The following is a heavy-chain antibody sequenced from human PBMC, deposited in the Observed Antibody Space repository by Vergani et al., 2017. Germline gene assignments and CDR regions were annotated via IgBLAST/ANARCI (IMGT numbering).Heavy chain of an antibody. J-gene: IGHJ6*02. V-gene: IGHV3-33*01. CDR2: IHYDGSHE. CDR3: ARVGSTTTVVTPGGNYYYYGMDV. CDR1: GFSFSSFG. Sequence: QVQLVESGGGVVQPGRSLRLSCAASGFSFSSFGFHWVRQAPGKGLEWVAFIHYDGSHEYYIDSVKGRFTISRDNSKNTLILQMNGLRAEDTAVYYCARVGSTTTVVTPGGNYYYYGMDVWGQGP. D-gene: IGHD4-23*01.